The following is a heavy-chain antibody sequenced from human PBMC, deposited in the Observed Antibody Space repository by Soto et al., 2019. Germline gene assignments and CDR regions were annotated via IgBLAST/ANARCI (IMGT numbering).Heavy chain of an antibody. CDR2: IYPGDSDT. CDR3: ARRVQLAAYGMDV. CDR1: GYSFTSYW. Sequence: DSLKISCKGSGYSFTSYWIGWVRQMPGKGLEWMGIIYPGDSDTRYSPSFQGQVTISADKSISTAYLQWSSLKASDTAMYYCARRVQLAAYGMDVCGQGTTVTVSS. V-gene: IGHV5-51*01. J-gene: IGHJ6*02. D-gene: IGHD6-6*01.